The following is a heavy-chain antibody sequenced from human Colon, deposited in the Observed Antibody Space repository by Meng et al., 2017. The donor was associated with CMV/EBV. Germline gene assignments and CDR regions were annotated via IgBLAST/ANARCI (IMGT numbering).Heavy chain of an antibody. D-gene: IGHD3-16*01. J-gene: IGHJ4*02. Sequence: GESLKISCAASGFTFSNYEMNWVRQAPGKGLEWVSYISRSGDIIYDAESVKGRFTISRDNAKNALYLQMNSLRAEDTAVYYCVRVTDWGQGTLVTVSS. CDR2: ISRSGDII. CDR3: VRVTD. V-gene: IGHV3-48*03. CDR1: GFTFSNYE.